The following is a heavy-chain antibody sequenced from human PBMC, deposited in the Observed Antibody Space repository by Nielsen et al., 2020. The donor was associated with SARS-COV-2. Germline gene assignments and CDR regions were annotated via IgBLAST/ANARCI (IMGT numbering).Heavy chain of an antibody. CDR2: ISGSGGST. CDR3: AKKPAVYYYGMDV. D-gene: IGHD2-2*01. CDR1: GFTFSSYA. Sequence: GGSLRLSCAASGFTFSSYAMSWVRQAPGKGLEWVSAISGSGGSTYYADSVKGRFTISRDNSKNTMYLQMNSLRAEDTAVYYCAKKPAVYYYGMDVWGQGTTVTVSS. J-gene: IGHJ6*02. V-gene: IGHV3-23*01.